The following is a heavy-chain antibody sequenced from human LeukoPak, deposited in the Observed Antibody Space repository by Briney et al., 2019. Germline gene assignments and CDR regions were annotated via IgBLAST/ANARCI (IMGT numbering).Heavy chain of an antibody. CDR1: GGSFSGYY. CDR3: ARAGVICSSTSCYSDSDDAFDI. V-gene: IGHV4-34*01. Sequence: SETLSLTCAVYGGSFSGYYWSWIRQPPGKGLEWIGEINHSGSTNYNPSLKSRVTISVDTSKNQFSLKLSSVTAADTAVYYCARAGVICSSTSCYSDSDDAFDIWGQGTMVTVSS. CDR2: INHSGST. D-gene: IGHD2-2*01. J-gene: IGHJ3*02.